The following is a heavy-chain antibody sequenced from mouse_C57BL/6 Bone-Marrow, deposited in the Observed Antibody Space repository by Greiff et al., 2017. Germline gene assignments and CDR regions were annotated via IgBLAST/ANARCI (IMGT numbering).Heavy chain of an antibody. CDR3: ARPKLYGSSYDWYFDV. Sequence: VQLQQPGAELVRPGTSVKLSCKASGYTFTSYWMHWVKQRPGQGLEWIGVIDPSDSYTNYNQKFKGKATLTVDTSSSTAYMQLSSLTSEDSAVYYCARPKLYGSSYDWYFDVWGTGTTVTVSS. CDR2: IDPSDSYT. J-gene: IGHJ1*03. D-gene: IGHD1-1*01. V-gene: IGHV1-59*01. CDR1: GYTFTSYW.